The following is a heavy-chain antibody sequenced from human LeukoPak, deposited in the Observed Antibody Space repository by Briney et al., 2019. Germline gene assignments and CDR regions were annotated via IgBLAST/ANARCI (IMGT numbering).Heavy chain of an antibody. CDR2: ISYDGTNK. CDR1: GFTFSSYG. CDR3: ANDRSSSWSFLRYFDY. D-gene: IGHD6-13*01. V-gene: IGHV3-30*18. J-gene: IGHJ4*02. Sequence: GGSLRLSCAASGFTFSSYGMHWVRQAPGKGLEWVAIISYDGTNKYYADSVKGRFTISRDNSKNTLYLQMNSLRGEDAAVYSCANDRSSSWSFLRYFDYWGQGTLVSVSS.